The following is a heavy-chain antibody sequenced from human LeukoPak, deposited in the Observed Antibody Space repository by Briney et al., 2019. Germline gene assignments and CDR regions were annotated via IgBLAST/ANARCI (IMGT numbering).Heavy chain of an antibody. Sequence: GGSLRLSCAASGFTFSDFSMNWVRQAPGKGLEDISYITTDSKTILYADSVKGRLTISRDNAKNSLYLQMNSLSVEDTAVYYCARAFDTSWDYYYMDVWGKGTTVTVS. CDR3: ARAFDTSWDYYYMDV. CDR1: GFTFSDFS. D-gene: IGHD2-2*01. V-gene: IGHV3-48*01. J-gene: IGHJ6*03. CDR2: ITTDSKTI.